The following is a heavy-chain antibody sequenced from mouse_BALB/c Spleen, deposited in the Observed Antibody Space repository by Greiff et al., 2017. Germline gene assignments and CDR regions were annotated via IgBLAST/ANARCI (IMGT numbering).Heavy chain of an antibody. D-gene: IGHD2-1*01. V-gene: IGHV5-12-2*01. CDR2: ISNGGGST. CDR1: GFTFSSYT. CDR3: ARQGYYGNYEGFAY. J-gene: IGHJ3*01. Sequence: EVKLEESGGGLVQPGGSLKLSCAASGFTFSSYTMSWVRQTPEKRLEWVAYISNGGGSTYYPDTVKGRFTISRDNAKNTLYLQMSSLKSEDTAMYYCARQGYYGNYEGFAYWGQGTLVTVSA.